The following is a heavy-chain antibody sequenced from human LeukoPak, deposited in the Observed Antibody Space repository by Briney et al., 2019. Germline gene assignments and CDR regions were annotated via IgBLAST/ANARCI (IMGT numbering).Heavy chain of an antibody. CDR1: GYSISSGYY. CDR2: IYYSGST. J-gene: IGHJ3*02. Sequence: SETLSLTCTVSGYSISSGYYWSWIRQPPGKGLEWIGYIYYSGSTNYNPSLKSRVTISVDTSKNQFSLKLSSVTAADTAVYYCARREKGWELHAFDIWGQGTMVTVSS. CDR3: ARREKGWELHAFDI. D-gene: IGHD1-26*01. V-gene: IGHV4-61*01.